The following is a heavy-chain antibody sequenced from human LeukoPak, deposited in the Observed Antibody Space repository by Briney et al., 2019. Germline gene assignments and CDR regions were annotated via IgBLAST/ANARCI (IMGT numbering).Heavy chain of an antibody. J-gene: IGHJ4*02. Sequence: GGSLRLSCAASGFTFNSYGMHWVRQAPGKGLEWVALISYHGSNKYYTDSVKGRFTISRDNSKNTLYLQMNSLRPEDTAVYYCARHRDPQETYYYDSSGYYIYYFDYWGQGTLVTVSS. CDR3: ARHRDPQETYYYDSSGYYIYYFDY. CDR2: ISYHGSNK. V-gene: IGHV3-30*03. CDR1: GFTFNSYG. D-gene: IGHD3-22*01.